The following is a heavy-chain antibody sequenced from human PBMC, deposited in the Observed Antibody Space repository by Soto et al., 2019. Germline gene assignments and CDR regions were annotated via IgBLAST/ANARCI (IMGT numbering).Heavy chain of an antibody. J-gene: IGHJ5*02. D-gene: IGHD3-3*01. V-gene: IGHV1-8*01. Sequence: ASVKVSFKASGYTFTSYDINWVRQATGQGLEWMGWMNPNSGNTGYAQKFQGRVTMTRNTSISTAYMELSSLRSEDTAVYYCAREGYYDFWSGKKNWFDPWGQGTLVTVST. CDR3: AREGYYDFWSGKKNWFDP. CDR2: MNPNSGNT. CDR1: GYTFTSYD.